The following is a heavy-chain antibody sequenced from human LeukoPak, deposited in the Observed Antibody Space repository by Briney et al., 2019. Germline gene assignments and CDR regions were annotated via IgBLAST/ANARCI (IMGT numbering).Heavy chain of an antibody. CDR2: IYSGGST. J-gene: IGHJ5*02. D-gene: IGHD5-24*01. CDR1: GFTFSSYA. Sequence: GRSLRLSCVASGFTFSSYAMSWVRQAPGKGLEWVSVIYSGGSTYYADSVKGRFTISRHNSKNTLYLQMNSLRAEDTAVYYCARSPLEGNWFDAWGQGTLVTVSS. CDR3: ARSPLEGNWFDA. V-gene: IGHV3-53*04.